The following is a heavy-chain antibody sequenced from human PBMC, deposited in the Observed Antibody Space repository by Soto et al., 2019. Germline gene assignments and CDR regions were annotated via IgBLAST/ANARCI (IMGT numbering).Heavy chain of an antibody. D-gene: IGHD6-19*01. CDR3: ARSVEWLASFDY. Sequence: QVQLVQSGAEVKKPGASVKVSCKASGYTFTSYDINWVRQATGQGLEWMGWMNPNSGNTGYAQKFQVRVTMTRNTSLSTAYMELSSLRSEDTAVYYCARSVEWLASFDYWGQGTLVTVS. J-gene: IGHJ4*02. CDR1: GYTFTSYD. CDR2: MNPNSGNT. V-gene: IGHV1-8*01.